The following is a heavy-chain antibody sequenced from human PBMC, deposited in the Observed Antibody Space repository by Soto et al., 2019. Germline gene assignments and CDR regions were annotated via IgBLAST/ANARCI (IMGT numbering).Heavy chain of an antibody. J-gene: IGHJ3*01. CDR3: ASGHEFCGNSYAFEV. V-gene: IGHV1-69*15. D-gene: IGHD6-6*01. Sequence: QVQLVQSGAAVKKPGSSVKVSCQASGGSFRRESINWVRQAPGQGPEWMGNILPFFGTAVYAQKFQGRVTLTAYVSTTTVSMERCRVRFVDTAVYYCASGHEFCGNSYAFEVCGHGKEVIVSS. CDR1: GGSFRRES. CDR2: ILPFFGTA.